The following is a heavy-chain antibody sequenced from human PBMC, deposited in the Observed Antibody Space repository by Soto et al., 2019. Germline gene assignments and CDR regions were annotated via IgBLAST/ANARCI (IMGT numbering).Heavy chain of an antibody. CDR1: WCSIIRGCYS. D-gene: IGHD2-15*01. CDR3: ATLPPRIVVVKTELPT. CDR2: IYHSGST. J-gene: IGHJ5*02. V-gene: IGHV4-30-2*01. Sequence: PSETLCPTCAFFWCSIIRGCYSWSWIPQPPGKGLEWIGYIYHSGSTYYNPSLKSRVTISVDRSKNQFSLKLSSVTAADTAVYYCATLPPRIVVVKTELPTWGQGILVTVSS.